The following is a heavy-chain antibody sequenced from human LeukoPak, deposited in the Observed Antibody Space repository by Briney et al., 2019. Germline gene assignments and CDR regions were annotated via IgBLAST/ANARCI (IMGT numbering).Heavy chain of an antibody. CDR2: LYSGGST. J-gene: IGHJ3*02. V-gene: IGHV3-66*02. CDR1: GFTVSFNY. Sequence: GGSLRLSCAASGFTVSFNYMGWVRQAPGKGLEWVSVLYSGGSTDYADSVKGRFTISRDNSKNTLYLQMNSLRAEDTAVYYCAKERTDKYDFWSGDAFDIWGQGTMVTVSS. CDR3: AKERTDKYDFWSGDAFDI. D-gene: IGHD3-3*01.